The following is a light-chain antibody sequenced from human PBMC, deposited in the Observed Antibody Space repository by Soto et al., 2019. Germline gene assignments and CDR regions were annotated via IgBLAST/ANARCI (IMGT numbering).Light chain of an antibody. V-gene: IGLV2-11*01. Sequence: QSVLTQPRSVSGSAGQSVTNSCTGTSSEVGGYNYVSWYQQHPGKAPKLMIYDVSKRPSGVPDRFSGSKSGNTASLAISGLQAEDEADYYCCSYAGSYTFEVFGTGTKLTVL. CDR3: CSYAGSYTFEV. J-gene: IGLJ1*01. CDR2: DVS. CDR1: SSEVGGYNY.